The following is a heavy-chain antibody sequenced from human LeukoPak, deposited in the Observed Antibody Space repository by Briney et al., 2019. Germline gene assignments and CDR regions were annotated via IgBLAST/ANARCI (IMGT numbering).Heavy chain of an antibody. D-gene: IGHD3-22*01. CDR3: ARGQYDGSGYYRFDY. Sequence: PGRSLRLSCAASGFTLTIYVMHWVRQAPDKGLEWVAVISYDGSNKNYADSVKGRFTISRDNSKNTPYLQTTRLRAEDTTVYYRARGQYDGSGYYRFDYWGQGTLVTVSS. CDR2: ISYDGSNK. J-gene: IGHJ4*02. V-gene: IGHV3-30*04. CDR1: GFTLTIYV.